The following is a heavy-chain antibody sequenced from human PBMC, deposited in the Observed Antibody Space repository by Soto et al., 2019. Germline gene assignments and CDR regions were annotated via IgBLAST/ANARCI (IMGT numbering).Heavy chain of an antibody. D-gene: IGHD5-18*01. CDR2: IYPGDSDT. CDR3: ARLPKYSYAYFDY. CDR1: GYNFNNYW. Sequence: GESLKISCKGSGYNFNNYWINWVRQMPGKGLEWMGIIYPGDSDTRYSPSFQGQVTISADKSISTAYLQWSSLKASDTAMYYCARLPKYSYAYFDYWGQGTLVTVSS. V-gene: IGHV5-51*01. J-gene: IGHJ4*02.